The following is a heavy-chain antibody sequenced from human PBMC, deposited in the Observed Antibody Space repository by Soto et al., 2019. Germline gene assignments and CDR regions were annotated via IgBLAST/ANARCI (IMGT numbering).Heavy chain of an antibody. V-gene: IGHV3-33*01. CDR1: GFTFSSYG. CDR2: IWYDGSNK. CDR3: AREGEGGYDILDY. J-gene: IGHJ4*02. D-gene: IGHD5-12*01. Sequence: QVQLVESGGGVVQPGRSLRLSCAASGFTFSSYGMHWVRQAPGKGLEWVAVIWYDGSNKYYADSVKGRFTISRDNSKNTLYLQMNSLRVEDTAVYYCAREGEGGYDILDYWGQGTLVTVSS.